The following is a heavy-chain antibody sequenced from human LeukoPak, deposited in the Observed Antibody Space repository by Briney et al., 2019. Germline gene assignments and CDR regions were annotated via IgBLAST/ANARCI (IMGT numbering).Heavy chain of an antibody. V-gene: IGHV1-2*02. D-gene: IGHD3-10*01. CDR2: INPNSGGT. CDR3: ARVWMVRGVIITGDYFDY. J-gene: IGHJ4*02. CDR1: GYTLTGYY. Sequence: ASVKVSCKASGYTLTGYYMHWVRQAPGQGLEWMGWINPNSGGTNYAQKFQGRVTMTRDTSISTAYMELSRLRSDDTAVYYCARVWMVRGVIITGDYFDYWGQGTLVTVSS.